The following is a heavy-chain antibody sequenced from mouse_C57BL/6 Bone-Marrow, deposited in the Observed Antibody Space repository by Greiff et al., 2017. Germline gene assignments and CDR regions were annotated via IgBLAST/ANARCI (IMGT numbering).Heavy chain of an antibody. D-gene: IGHD1-1*01. CDR1: GFTFSDYG. V-gene: IGHV5-17*01. CDR2: ISSGSSTI. CDR3: ARSSYYDYAMDY. Sequence: EVQGVESGGGLVKPGGSLKLSCAASGFTFSDYGMHWVRQAPEKGLEWVAYISSGSSTIYYADTVKGRFTISRDNAKNTLFLQITSLRSEDTAMYYCARSSYYDYAMDYWGQGTSVTVSS. J-gene: IGHJ4*01.